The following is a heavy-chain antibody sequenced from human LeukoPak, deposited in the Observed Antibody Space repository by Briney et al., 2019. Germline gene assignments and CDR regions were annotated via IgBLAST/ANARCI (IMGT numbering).Heavy chain of an antibody. V-gene: IGHV3-30*03. J-gene: IGHJ4*02. CDR3: ARAGTTLGY. CDR1: GFTFSSYG. Sequence: GGSLRLSCAASGFTFSSYGMHWVRQAPGKGLEWVAVISYDGSNKYYADSVKGRFTISRDNSKNTLYLQMNSLRAEDTAVYYCARAGTTLGYWGQGTLVTVSS. D-gene: IGHD1-7*01. CDR2: ISYDGSNK.